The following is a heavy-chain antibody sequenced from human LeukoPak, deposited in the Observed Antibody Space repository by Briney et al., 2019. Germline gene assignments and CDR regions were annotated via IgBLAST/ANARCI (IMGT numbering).Heavy chain of an antibody. D-gene: IGHD3-22*01. Sequence: GGSLRLSCAASGFTFSNYAMSWVRQAPGKGLEWVSAISGSGGSTYYADSVKGRFTISRDNSKNTLYLQMNSLRAEDTAVYYCAKDPVAGPVVVMGYFDYWGQGTLVTVSS. J-gene: IGHJ4*02. CDR1: GFTFSNYA. CDR3: AKDPVAGPVVVMGYFDY. V-gene: IGHV3-23*01. CDR2: ISGSGGST.